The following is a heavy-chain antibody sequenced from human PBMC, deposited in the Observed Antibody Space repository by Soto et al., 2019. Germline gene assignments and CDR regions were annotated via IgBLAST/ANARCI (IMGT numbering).Heavy chain of an antibody. J-gene: IGHJ5*02. V-gene: IGHV1-8*01. CDR2: MNPNSGNT. CDR3: ARDNRYNWNDEGWFDP. CDR1: GYSFSDYD. D-gene: IGHD1-20*01. Sequence: ASVKVSCKASGYSFSDYDINWVRQATGQGPEWMGWMNPNSGNTGYAQRFQGRVTMTRNTSINTAYMELSSLGSEDTAVYYCARDNRYNWNDEGWFDPWGQGTLVTVSS.